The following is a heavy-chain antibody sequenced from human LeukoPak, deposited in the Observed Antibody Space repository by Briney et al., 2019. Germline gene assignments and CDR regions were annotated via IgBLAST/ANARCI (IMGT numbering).Heavy chain of an antibody. CDR3: ARGRPSDY. Sequence: APVKVSCETSGYTFSDFGMSWVRQAPGQGLEWMGWISAYNGDTNYAHNLQGRVTMTTDTSTSTAYMELRSLRSDDTAVYYCARGRPSDYWGQGTLVTVSS. CDR2: ISAYNGDT. V-gene: IGHV1-18*01. J-gene: IGHJ4*02. CDR1: GYTFSDFG.